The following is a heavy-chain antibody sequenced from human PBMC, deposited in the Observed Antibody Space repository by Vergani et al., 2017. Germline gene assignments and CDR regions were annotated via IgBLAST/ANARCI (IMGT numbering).Heavy chain of an antibody. J-gene: IGHJ4*02. Sequence: QVQLQESGPGLVKPSQTLSLTCTVSGGSISSGSYYWSWIRQPAGKGLEWIGRSYTSGSSNYNPSLKSRVTISVDTSKNQFSLKLSSVTAADTAVYYCARGYYYDSSGYFPFDYWGQGTLVTVSS. D-gene: IGHD3-22*01. CDR1: GGSISSGSYY. CDR3: ARGYYYDSSGYFPFDY. V-gene: IGHV4-61*02. CDR2: SYTSGSS.